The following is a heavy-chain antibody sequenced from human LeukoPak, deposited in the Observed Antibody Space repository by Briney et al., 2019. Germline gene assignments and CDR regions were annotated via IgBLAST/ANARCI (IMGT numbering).Heavy chain of an antibody. J-gene: IGHJ4*02. D-gene: IGHD3-10*01. CDR2: IYTRGRT. CDR1: GGSLSSYY. CDR3: ARHFKQSDPIWFGESFDY. V-gene: IGHV4-4*09. Sequence: ADPLSLTCTLWGGSLSSYYGSCIRQPPGEGRECIGYIYTRGRTNYNPSLKSRVTISVDTSKNQFSLKLSSVTAANTAVYYCARHFKQSDPIWFGESFDYWGQPTLVTVSS.